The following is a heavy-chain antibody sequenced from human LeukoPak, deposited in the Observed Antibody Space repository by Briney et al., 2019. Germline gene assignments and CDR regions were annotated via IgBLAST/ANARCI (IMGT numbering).Heavy chain of an antibody. D-gene: IGHD6-19*01. J-gene: IGHJ6*03. CDR1: GGSISSYY. CDR2: IYYSGST. Sequence: SESLSLTCTVSGGSISSYYWSWIRQPPGKGLEWIGYIYYSGSTNYNPSLKSRVTISVDTSKNQFSLKLSSVTAADTAVYYCARGGGSGTYYYYMDVWGKGTTVTISS. V-gene: IGHV4-59*01. CDR3: ARGGGSGTYYYYMDV.